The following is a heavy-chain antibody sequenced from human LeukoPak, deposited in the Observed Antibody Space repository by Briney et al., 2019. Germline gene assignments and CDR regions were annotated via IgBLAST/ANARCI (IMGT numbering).Heavy chain of an antibody. J-gene: IGHJ3*02. D-gene: IGHD3-22*01. CDR2: IIPILGIA. V-gene: IGHV1-69*04. CDR3: ARADPDFVSSSGPLGAFDI. Sequence: SVKLSCKASGGTFSSYAISWVRQAPGQGLESMGRIIPILGIANYAQKFQGRVTITADKSTSTAYMELSSLRSEDTAVYYCARADPDFVSSSGPLGAFDIWGQGTMVTVSS. CDR1: GGTFSSYA.